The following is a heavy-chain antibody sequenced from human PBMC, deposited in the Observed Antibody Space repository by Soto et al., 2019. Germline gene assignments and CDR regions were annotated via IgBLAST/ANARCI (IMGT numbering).Heavy chain of an antibody. D-gene: IGHD5-18*01. CDR2: IYYSGST. Sequence: PSETLSLTCTVSGGSISSSSYYWGWIRQPPGKGREWIGSIYYSGSTYYNPSLKSRVTISVDTSKNQFSLKLSSVTAADTAVYYCAWGAWIQLWDDAFDIWGQGTMVTV. CDR3: AWGAWIQLWDDAFDI. V-gene: IGHV4-39*01. J-gene: IGHJ3*02. CDR1: GGSISSSSYY.